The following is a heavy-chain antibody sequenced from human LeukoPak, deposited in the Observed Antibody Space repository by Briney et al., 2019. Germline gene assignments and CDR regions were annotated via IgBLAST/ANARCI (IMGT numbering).Heavy chain of an antibody. D-gene: IGHD3/OR15-3a*01. CDR1: GFTFSTYG. CDR3: AKGAFWTGYSEYFDP. J-gene: IGHJ4*02. CDR2: IWNDGSKK. Sequence: GGSLRLSCAASGFTFSTYGMYWVRQDPGKGLEWAALIWNDGSKKYYADSVKGRFTISRDNSKNTLYLQMNSLRVEDTAVYYCAKGAFWTGYSEYFDPWGQGILVTVCS. V-gene: IGHV3-33*06.